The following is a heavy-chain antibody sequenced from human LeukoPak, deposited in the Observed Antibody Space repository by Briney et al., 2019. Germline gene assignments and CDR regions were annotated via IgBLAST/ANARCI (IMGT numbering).Heavy chain of an antibody. Sequence: SETLSLTCTVSGDSISSYYWGWIRQPPGKGMEWIGSIGYSGSTYYNPSLRSRVTISVDMSKNQFSLMLSSVTAADTAVYYCARRGDYDFWSGYFNYFGYWGQGTLVTVSS. CDR1: GDSISSYY. V-gene: IGHV4-39*01. CDR3: ARRGDYDFWSGYFNYFGY. CDR2: IGYSGST. J-gene: IGHJ4*02. D-gene: IGHD3-3*01.